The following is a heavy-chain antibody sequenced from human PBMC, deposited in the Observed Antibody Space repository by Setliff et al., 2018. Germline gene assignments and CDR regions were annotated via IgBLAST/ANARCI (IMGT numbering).Heavy chain of an antibody. Sequence: SVKVSCKASGYPFNNYGISWVRQAPGQGLEWMGGTIPMFGSTKYAQKFQERVTIIKDESTSTAYMEVSSLRTEDTAVYYCAREGVDTRSSTDYRYYMDVWGKGTTVTVSS. CDR3: AREGVDTRSSTDYRYYMDV. J-gene: IGHJ6*03. CDR2: TIPMFGST. D-gene: IGHD5-18*01. CDR1: GYPFNNYG. V-gene: IGHV1-69*05.